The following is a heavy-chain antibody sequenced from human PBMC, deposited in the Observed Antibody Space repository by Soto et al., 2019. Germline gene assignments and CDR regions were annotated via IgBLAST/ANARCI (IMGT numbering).Heavy chain of an antibody. CDR1: GGSFSGYY. V-gene: IGHV4-34*01. D-gene: IGHD3-16*01. CDR3: ARNVMITFGGVTK. CDR2: INHSGRT. Sequence: QVQLQQWGAGLLKPSETLSLTCAVYGGSFSGYYWSWIRQPPGKGLEWIGEINHSGRTNYNPSLKSRVTISVDTSKNQFPLKLGSVTAADTAVYYCARNVMITFGGVTKWGQGTLVTVSS. J-gene: IGHJ4*02.